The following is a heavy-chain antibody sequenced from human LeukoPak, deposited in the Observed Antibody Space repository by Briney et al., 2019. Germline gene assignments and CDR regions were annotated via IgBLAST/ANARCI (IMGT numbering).Heavy chain of an antibody. CDR3: ARGSIAATDAFDI. CDR2: ISSSSSYI. D-gene: IGHD6-13*01. J-gene: IGHJ3*02. V-gene: IGHV3-21*01. CDR1: GFTVSSNY. Sequence: GGSLRLSCAASGFTVSSNYMSWVRQAPGKGLEWVSSISSSSSYIYYADSVKGRFTISRDNAKNSLYLQMNSLRAEDTAVYYCARGSIAATDAFDIWGQGTMVTVSS.